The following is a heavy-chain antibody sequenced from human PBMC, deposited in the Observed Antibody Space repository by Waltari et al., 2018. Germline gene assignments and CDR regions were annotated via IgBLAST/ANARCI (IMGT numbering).Heavy chain of an antibody. J-gene: IGHJ4*02. Sequence: EVQVVESGGDLVQPGGSLRLSCAASGFTFSSYRMTWVRQAPGKGLEWVANINADGSEKEYVDSVKGRFTISTDNAKNSLYLQMNSLRVEDTAVYYCARLHSANYWGQGTLVTVSS. V-gene: IGHV3-7*01. CDR3: ARLHSANY. CDR2: INADGSEK. D-gene: IGHD2-15*01. CDR1: GFTFSSYR.